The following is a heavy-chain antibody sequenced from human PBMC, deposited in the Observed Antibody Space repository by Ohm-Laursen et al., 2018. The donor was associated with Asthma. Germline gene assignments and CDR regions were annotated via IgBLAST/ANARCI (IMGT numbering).Heavy chain of an antibody. CDR2: ISGSGGRT. D-gene: IGHD3/OR15-3a*01. CDR3: ATWTGNYPLDV. Sequence: SLSLSCAASGFTFSNQAMSWVRQAPGKGLEWVSAISGSGGRTYYADSVKGRFTISRDNSKNTLYLLLNSLRADDTAVYYCATWTGNYPLDVWGQGTKVTVSS. CDR1: GFTFSNQA. J-gene: IGHJ6*02. V-gene: IGHV3-23*01.